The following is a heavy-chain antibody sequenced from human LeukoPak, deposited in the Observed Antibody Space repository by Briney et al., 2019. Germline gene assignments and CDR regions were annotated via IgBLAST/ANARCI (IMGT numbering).Heavy chain of an antibody. V-gene: IGHV4-59*01. CDR3: ARGLTTQGDY. J-gene: IGHJ4*02. CDR1: GGSISSYY. D-gene: IGHD4-17*01. CDR2: FYYSGTT. Sequence: SETLSLTCTVPGGSISSYYWSWIRQPPGKGLEWIAYFYYSGTTNYNPSLKSRVTISVDTSKNQFSLKLNSVTAADTAVYYCARGLTTQGDYWGQGTLVTVSS.